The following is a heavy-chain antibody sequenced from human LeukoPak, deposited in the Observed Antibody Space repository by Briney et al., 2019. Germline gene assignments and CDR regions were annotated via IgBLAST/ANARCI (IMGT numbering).Heavy chain of an antibody. Sequence: HPGGSLRLSCATSGLTFRTTWMHWVRQAPGKGLMWVSRMNGEGTTIDYADSVKGRFTVSRDYAKNTLFLQMNNLRTEDTALYFCATAGNFRFEYWGQGSLVIVSA. V-gene: IGHV3-74*01. CDR1: GLTFRTTW. CDR2: MNGEGTTI. D-gene: IGHD1-7*01. J-gene: IGHJ4*02. CDR3: ATAGNFRFEY.